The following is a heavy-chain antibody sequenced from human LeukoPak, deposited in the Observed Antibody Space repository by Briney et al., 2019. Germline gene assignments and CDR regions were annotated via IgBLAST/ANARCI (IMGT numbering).Heavy chain of an antibody. D-gene: IGHD4-17*01. CDR1: GYTFTSYG. CDR2: ISAYNGNT. Sequence: VASVKVSFKASGYTFTSYGISWVRQAPGQGLEWMGWISAYNGNTNYAQKLQGRVTMTTDTSTSTAYMELRSLRSDDTAVYYCARDFAVTTGPNGMDVWGQGTTVTVSS. J-gene: IGHJ6*02. V-gene: IGHV1-18*01. CDR3: ARDFAVTTGPNGMDV.